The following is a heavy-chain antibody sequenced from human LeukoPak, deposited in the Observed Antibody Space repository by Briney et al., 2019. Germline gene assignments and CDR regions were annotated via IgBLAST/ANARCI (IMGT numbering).Heavy chain of an antibody. J-gene: IGHJ4*02. Sequence: GGSLRLSCVASGLRFRSYAMNWVRQAPGKGLECISTISDDSSFTYYADSVKGRSAISRDDSKNTLYLQMNDLKVEDTAVYYCAKGRCSGVGCDSFHSWGQGALVTVSS. V-gene: IGHV3-23*01. CDR2: ISDDSSFT. CDR1: GLRFRSYA. D-gene: IGHD2-15*01. CDR3: AKGRCSGVGCDSFHS.